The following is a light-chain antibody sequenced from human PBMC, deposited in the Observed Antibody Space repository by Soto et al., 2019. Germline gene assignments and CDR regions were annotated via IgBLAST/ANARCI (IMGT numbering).Light chain of an antibody. J-gene: IGKJ1*01. V-gene: IGKV3-15*01. CDR1: QSISTN. CDR2: DAS. CDR3: QQYNNWPRT. Sequence: EIVMTQSPATLSVSPGERAILSCRASQSISTNLAWYQHKPGQAPRLLIYDASTRATGLPARFSGSGSGTEFTLTISSLQSEDFAVFYCQQYNNWPRTFGQGTKVEMK.